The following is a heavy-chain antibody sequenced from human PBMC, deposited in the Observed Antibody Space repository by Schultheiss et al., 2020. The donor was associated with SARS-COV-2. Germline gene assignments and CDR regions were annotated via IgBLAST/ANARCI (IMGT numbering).Heavy chain of an antibody. D-gene: IGHD3-22*01. CDR3: AGEGFFYDNTGYPAPTPVDV. Sequence: SCAASGFTFSSYAMSWVRQAPGKGLEYIGEVTHSGSTDYNPSLKSRVTISLDTSKNQFSLKLNSATAADTAVYYCAGEGFFYDNTGYPAPTPVDVWGQGTAVTVSS. J-gene: IGHJ6*02. CDR2: VTHSGST. V-gene: IGHV4-34*09. CDR1: GFTFSSYA.